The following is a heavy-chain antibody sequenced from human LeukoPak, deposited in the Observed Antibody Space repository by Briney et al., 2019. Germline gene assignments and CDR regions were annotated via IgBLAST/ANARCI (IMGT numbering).Heavy chain of an antibody. CDR3: ARGCSSTSCKLIGPSDY. CDR2: ISSSSSTI. Sequence: PGGCLRLSCAASGFTFSSYSMNWVRQAPGKGLEWDSYISSSSSTIYYADSVKGRFTISRDKPKNSLYLQMNSLRAEDTAVYYCARGCSSTSCKLIGPSDYWGQGTLVTVSS. V-gene: IGHV3-48*01. CDR1: GFTFSSYS. J-gene: IGHJ4*02. D-gene: IGHD2-2*01.